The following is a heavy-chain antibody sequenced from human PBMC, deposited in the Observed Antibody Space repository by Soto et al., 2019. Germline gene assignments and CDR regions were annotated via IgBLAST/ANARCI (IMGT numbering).Heavy chain of an antibody. CDR2: INPSGGST. Sequence: ASVKVSCKASGYTFPSYYMHWVRQAPGQGLEWMGIINPSGGSTSYAQKFQGRVTMTRDTSTSTVYMELSSLRSEDTAVYYCARPMATLYYYYGMDVWGQGTTVTVSS. D-gene: IGHD1-1*01. V-gene: IGHV1-46*01. CDR1: GYTFPSYY. J-gene: IGHJ6*02. CDR3: ARPMATLYYYYGMDV.